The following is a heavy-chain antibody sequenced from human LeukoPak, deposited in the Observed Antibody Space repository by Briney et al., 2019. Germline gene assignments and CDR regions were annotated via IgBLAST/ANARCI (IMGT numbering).Heavy chain of an antibody. CDR2: IYYSGST. Sequence: PSDTLSLTCTVSGGSVSSGNYYWSWIRQPPGKGLEWIGNIYYSGSTNYNPSLKSRVAISADTSKNQFSLRLTSVTAADTAVYYSARGKAAHVYWGQGTLVTVSS. V-gene: IGHV4-61*01. CDR1: GGSVSSGNYY. CDR3: ARGKAAHVY. J-gene: IGHJ4*02. D-gene: IGHD6-6*01.